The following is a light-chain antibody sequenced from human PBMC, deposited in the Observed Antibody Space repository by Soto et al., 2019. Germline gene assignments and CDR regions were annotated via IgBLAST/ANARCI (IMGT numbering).Light chain of an antibody. CDR2: DAS. J-gene: IGKJ4*01. V-gene: IGKV1-33*01. Sequence: DIQMTQSPSSLSASVGDRVTITCQASHDIKKYLNWYQQKAHKVPKLLIHDASTLATGVPSRFTGSGSGTDFTLTINSLQPEDVATYYCQQFDDLPLTFXGGTKVDIK. CDR1: HDIKKY. CDR3: QQFDDLPLT.